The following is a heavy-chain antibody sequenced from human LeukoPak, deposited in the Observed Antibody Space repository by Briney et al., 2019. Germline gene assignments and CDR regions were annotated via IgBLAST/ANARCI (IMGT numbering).Heavy chain of an antibody. J-gene: IGHJ4*02. CDR3: ARGGGSGYYYGLDY. Sequence: ASVKVSCKASGGTFSSYAISWVRQAPGQGLEWMGGIIPIFGTANYAQKFQGRATITADESTSTAYMELSSLRSEDTAVYYCARGGGSGYYYGLDYWGQGTLVTVSS. D-gene: IGHD3-22*01. V-gene: IGHV1-69*01. CDR1: GGTFSSYA. CDR2: IIPIFGTA.